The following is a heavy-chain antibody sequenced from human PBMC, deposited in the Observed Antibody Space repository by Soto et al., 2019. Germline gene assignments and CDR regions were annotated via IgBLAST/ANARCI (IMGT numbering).Heavy chain of an antibody. J-gene: IGHJ3*02. CDR3: ARGQLVVAARGAFDI. V-gene: IGHV3-11*01. Sequence: QVQLVESGGGLVKPGGSLRLSCAASGFTFSDYYMSWIRQAPGKGLEWVSYISSSGSTIYYADSVKGRFTISRDNAKNSLYLKINSLGAEDSAVYYCARGQLVVAARGAFDIWGQGTMVTVSS. CDR1: GFTFSDYY. CDR2: ISSSGSTI. D-gene: IGHD2-15*01.